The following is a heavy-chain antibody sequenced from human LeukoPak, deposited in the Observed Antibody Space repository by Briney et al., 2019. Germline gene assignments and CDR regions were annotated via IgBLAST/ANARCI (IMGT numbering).Heavy chain of an antibody. D-gene: IGHD5-18*01. CDR2: IYYSGST. CDR1: GGSFSGYY. CDR3: ARVGYSYGSLYYYGMDV. J-gene: IGHJ6*02. V-gene: IGHV4-59*01. Sequence: SSETLSLTCAVYGGSFSGYYWSWIRQPPGKGLEWIGYIYYSGSTNYNPSLKSRVTISVDTSKNQFSLKLSSVTAADTAVYYCARVGYSYGSLYYYGMDVWGQGTTVTVSS.